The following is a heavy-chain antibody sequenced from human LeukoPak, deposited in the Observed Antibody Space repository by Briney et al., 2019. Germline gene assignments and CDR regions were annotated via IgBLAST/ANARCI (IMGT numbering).Heavy chain of an antibody. Sequence: GASVKVSCKASGGTFSSYAISWVRQAPGQGLEWMEGIIPIFGTANYAQKFQGRVTITADKSTSTAYMELSSLRSEDTAVYYCASTLIEGCSGCQNPGDYWGQGTLVTVSS. J-gene: IGHJ4*02. CDR2: IIPIFGTA. CDR1: GGTFSSYA. V-gene: IGHV1-69*06. CDR3: ASTLIEGCSGCQNPGDY. D-gene: IGHD6-19*01.